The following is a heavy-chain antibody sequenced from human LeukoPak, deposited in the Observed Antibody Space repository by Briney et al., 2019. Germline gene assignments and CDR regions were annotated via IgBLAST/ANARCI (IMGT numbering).Heavy chain of an antibody. V-gene: IGHV4-34*01. CDR2: INHSGST. J-gene: IGHJ6*03. CDR1: GGSFSGYY. CDR3: ARDRSLMVRGVRILDYYYYYMDV. D-gene: IGHD3-10*01. Sequence: SETLSLTCAVYGGSFSGYYWSWIRQPPGKGLEWIGEINHSGSTNYNPSLKSRVTISVDTSKNQFSLKLSSVTAADTAVYYCARDRSLMVRGVRILDYYYYYMDVWGKGTTVTISS.